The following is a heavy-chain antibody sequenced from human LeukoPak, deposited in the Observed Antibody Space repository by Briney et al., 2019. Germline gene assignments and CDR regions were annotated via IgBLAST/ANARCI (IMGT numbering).Heavy chain of an antibody. Sequence: SETLSLTCTVSGGSISSYYWSWIRQPPGKGLEWIGYIYYSGSTNYNPSLKSRVTISVDTSKNQFSLKLSSVTAADTAVYYCARSYGSEMYNWFDPWGQGTLVTVSS. J-gene: IGHJ5*02. CDR1: GGSISSYY. D-gene: IGHD3-10*01. V-gene: IGHV4-59*08. CDR3: ARSYGSEMYNWFDP. CDR2: IYYSGST.